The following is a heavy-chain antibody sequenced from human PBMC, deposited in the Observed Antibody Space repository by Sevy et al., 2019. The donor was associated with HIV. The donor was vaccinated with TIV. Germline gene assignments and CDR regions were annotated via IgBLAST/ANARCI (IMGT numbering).Heavy chain of an antibody. CDR2: FCFGGSTN. V-gene: IGHV3-23*01. J-gene: IGHJ4*02. CDR3: ARAGCTVPHDY. D-gene: IGHD2-8*02. Sequence: GGSLRLSCAASGGTFSIYTMSWVRQAPGKGLEWVSTFCFGGSTNHYADSVKGRFTISRDNSKNTLYLQTNSLRADDTAVYYCARAGCTVPHDYWGQGTLVTVSS. CDR1: GGTFSIYT.